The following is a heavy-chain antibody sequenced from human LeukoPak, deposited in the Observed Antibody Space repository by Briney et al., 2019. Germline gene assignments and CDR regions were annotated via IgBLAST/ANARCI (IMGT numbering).Heavy chain of an antibody. Sequence: WASVKVSCKASGYTFTSYDINWVRQATGQGLEWMGWMNPNSGNTGYAQKFQGRVTMTRNTSISTAYMELSSLRSEDTAVYYCARDYSQAGESGIPTDYWGQGILVIVSS. CDR2: MNPNSGNT. CDR1: GYTFTSYD. V-gene: IGHV1-8*01. J-gene: IGHJ4*02. CDR3: ARDYSQAGESGIPTDY. D-gene: IGHD1-1*01.